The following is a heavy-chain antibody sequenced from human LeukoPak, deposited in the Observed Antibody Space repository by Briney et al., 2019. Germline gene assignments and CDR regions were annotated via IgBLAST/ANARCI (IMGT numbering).Heavy chain of an antibody. D-gene: IGHD1-26*01. J-gene: IGHJ4*02. V-gene: IGHV1-69*05. CDR3: GRDPGGGELI. CDR1: GGTFSSYA. CDR2: IIPIFGTA. Sequence: SVKVSFKASGGTFSSYAISWVRQAPGQGLEWMGGIIPIFGTANYAQKFQGRVTVTTDESTSTAYMELSSLRSEDTAVYYWGRDPGGGELIWGQGTLVTVSS.